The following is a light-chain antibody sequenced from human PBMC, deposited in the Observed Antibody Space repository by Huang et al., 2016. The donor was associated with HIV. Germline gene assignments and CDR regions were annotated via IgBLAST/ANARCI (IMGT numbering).Light chain of an antibody. CDR3: QQYDTSPLT. CDR1: QNINSAY. Sequence: EIVLTKSPGTLSLSPGERATRSCRASQNINSAYLAWYQQKPCQAPSLLISGASNRSTGAPDRVIGSVSGTDFTLTINRLWPDEFAVFYCQQYDTSPLTFGQGTRLEIK. CDR2: GAS. J-gene: IGKJ5*01. V-gene: IGKV3-20*01.